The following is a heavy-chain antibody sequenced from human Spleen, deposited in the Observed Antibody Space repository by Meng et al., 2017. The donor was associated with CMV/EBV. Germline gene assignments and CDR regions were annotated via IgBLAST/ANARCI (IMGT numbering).Heavy chain of an antibody. D-gene: IGHD3-3*01. V-gene: IGHV3-48*03. CDR2: ISSSGSTI. J-gene: IGHJ6*02. Sequence: GGSLRLSCAASGFTFSSYEMNWVRQAPGKGLEWVSYISSSGSTIYYADSVKGRFTISRDNAKNSLYLQMNSLRAEDTAVYYCARVERGDFWSGYLYGNYYYYGMDVWGQGTTVTVSS. CDR3: ARVERGDFWSGYLYGNYYYYGMDV. CDR1: GFTFSSYE.